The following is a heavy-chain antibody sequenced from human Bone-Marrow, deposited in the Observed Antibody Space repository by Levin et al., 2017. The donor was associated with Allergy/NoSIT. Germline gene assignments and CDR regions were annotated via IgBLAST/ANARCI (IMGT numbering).Heavy chain of an antibody. V-gene: IGHV3-48*01. CDR1: GFTFSSYS. CDR2: ISSSSSTI. D-gene: IGHD1-26*01. Sequence: GGSLRLSCAASGFTFSSYSMNWVRQAPGKGLEWVSYISSSSSTIYYADSVKGRFTISRDNAKNSLYLQMNSLRAEDTAVYYCAELGSGSYDYWGQGTLVTVSS. J-gene: IGHJ4*02. CDR3: AELGSGSYDY.